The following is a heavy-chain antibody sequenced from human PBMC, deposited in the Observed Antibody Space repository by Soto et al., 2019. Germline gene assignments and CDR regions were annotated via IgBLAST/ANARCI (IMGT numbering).Heavy chain of an antibody. D-gene: IGHD6-19*01. Sequence: EVQLLESGGGLVQPGGSLRLSCTASGFTFGSHDMRWVRQAPGKVVEWVSSISVSDPGTYYADSVKGRFTLSRDISKNTLFLQMDSLRAEDTALYFCTKGTWLDIWGQGTMVTVSP. J-gene: IGHJ3*02. CDR1: GFTFGSHD. V-gene: IGHV3-23*01. CDR3: TKGTWLDI. CDR2: ISVSDPGT.